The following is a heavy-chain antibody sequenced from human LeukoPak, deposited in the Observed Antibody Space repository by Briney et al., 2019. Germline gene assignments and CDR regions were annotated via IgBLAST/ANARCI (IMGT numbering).Heavy chain of an antibody. CDR1: GFTFSNAW. CDR3: TYYRAGGYYDSSGYPLDY. D-gene: IGHD3-22*01. Sequence: GGSLRLSCAASGFTFSNAWMSWVRQAPGKWLEWVGRITSKTDGGTTDYAAPVKGRFTISRDDSKNTLYLQMNSLKTEDTAVYYCTYYRAGGYYDSSGYPLDYWGQGTLVTVSS. V-gene: IGHV3-15*01. J-gene: IGHJ4*02. CDR2: ITSKTDGGTT.